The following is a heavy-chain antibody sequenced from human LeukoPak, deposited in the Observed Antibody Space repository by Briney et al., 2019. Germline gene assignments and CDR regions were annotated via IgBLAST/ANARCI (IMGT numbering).Heavy chain of an antibody. CDR2: IYYSGST. J-gene: IGHJ6*02. D-gene: IGHD3-3*01. Sequence: KASETLSLTCTVSGGSISSYYWSWIRQPPGKGLEWIGYIYYSGSTNYNPSLKSRVTISVDTSKNQFSLKLSSVTAADTAVYYCARIPSIPIKPRTYYDFCSGYYYYGMDVWGQGTTVTVSS. V-gene: IGHV4-59*08. CDR1: GGSISSYY. CDR3: ARIPSIPIKPRTYYDFCSGYYYYGMDV.